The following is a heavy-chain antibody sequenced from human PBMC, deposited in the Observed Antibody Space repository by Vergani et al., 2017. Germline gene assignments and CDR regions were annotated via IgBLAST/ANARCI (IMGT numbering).Heavy chain of an antibody. D-gene: IGHD2-15*01. V-gene: IGHV3-30-3*01. CDR3: ARGGKGIIMVVPSTHL. CDR1: GFSFGNYA. J-gene: IGHJ4*02. Sequence: QVKLEESGGGVVQPGRSLRLSCAASGFSFGNYAMHWVRQAPGKGLEWVGVISYDGTEKKYADSVNGRFTISRDNSKKMMSLQMNSLRVEDTAVDYCARGGKGIIMVVPSTHLWGQGTQVSVS. CDR2: ISYDGTEK.